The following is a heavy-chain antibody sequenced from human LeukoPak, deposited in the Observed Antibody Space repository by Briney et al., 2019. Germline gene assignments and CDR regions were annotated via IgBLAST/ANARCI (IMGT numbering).Heavy chain of an antibody. V-gene: IGHV4-39*01. Sequence: SETLSLTCTVAGGSISSSSYYWGCIRQPPGKGLECIGSIYYSGSTYYNPSLKSRVTISVDTSKNQFSLKLSSVTAADTAVYYCARHKAGIGVAGTSYYYYGMDVSGQGTTVTVSS. CDR2: IYYSGST. J-gene: IGHJ6*02. CDR1: GGSISSSSYY. CDR3: ARHKAGIGVAGTSYYYYGMDV. D-gene: IGHD6-19*01.